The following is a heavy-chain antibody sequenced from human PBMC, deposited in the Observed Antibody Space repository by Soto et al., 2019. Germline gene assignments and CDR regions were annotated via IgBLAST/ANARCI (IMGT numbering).Heavy chain of an antibody. V-gene: IGHV1-24*01. CDR3: ATDSSGWYYLDY. CDR2: FDPEDGET. CDR1: GYTLTELS. J-gene: IGHJ4*02. D-gene: IGHD6-19*01. Sequence: GASVKLSCKVSGYTLTELSMHWVRQAPGKGLEWMGGFDPEDGETIYAQKFQGRVTMTEDTSTDTAYMELSSLRSEDTAVYYCATDSSGWYYLDYWGQGTLVTVSS.